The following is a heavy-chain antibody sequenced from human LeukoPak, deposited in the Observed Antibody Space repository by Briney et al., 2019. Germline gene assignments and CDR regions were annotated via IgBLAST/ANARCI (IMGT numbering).Heavy chain of an antibody. CDR1: GFTFSNFA. CDR3: ARDILTGTYYYYGMDV. Sequence: GASLRLSCAASGFTFSNFAMNWVRQAPGKGLEWVSSISSSSSYIYYADSVKGRSTISRDNAKNSLYLQMNSLRAEDTAVYYCARDILTGTYYYYGMDVWGQGTTVTVSS. J-gene: IGHJ6*02. V-gene: IGHV3-21*01. D-gene: IGHD3-9*01. CDR2: ISSSSSYI.